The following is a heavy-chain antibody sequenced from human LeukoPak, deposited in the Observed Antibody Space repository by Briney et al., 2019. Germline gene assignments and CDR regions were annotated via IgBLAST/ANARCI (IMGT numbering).Heavy chain of an antibody. V-gene: IGHV3-21*01. CDR2: ISSSSSYI. Sequence: GGTLRLSCAASGFTFRAHGMNWVRQAPGKGLEWVSSISSSSSYIYYADSVKGRFTISRDNAKNSLYLQMNSLRAEDTAVYYCARDPSAEWLSPYYYYYYYMDVWGKGTTVTVSS. J-gene: IGHJ6*03. CDR1: GFTFRAHG. D-gene: IGHD3-3*01. CDR3: ARDPSAEWLSPYYYYYYYMDV.